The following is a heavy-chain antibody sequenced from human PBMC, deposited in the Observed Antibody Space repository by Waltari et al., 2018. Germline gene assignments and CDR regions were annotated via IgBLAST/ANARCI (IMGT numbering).Heavy chain of an antibody. D-gene: IGHD2-15*01. J-gene: IGHJ4*02. CDR3: ARLVVVVAAHFDY. Sequence: QVQLQESGPGLVKPSETLSLTCAVPGYSISSGYYWGWIRQPPGKGLEWIGSIYHSGSTYYNPSLKSRVTISVDTSKNQYSLKLSSVTAADTAVYYCARLVVVVAAHFDYWGQGTLVTVSS. CDR1: GYSISSGYY. V-gene: IGHV4-38-2*01. CDR2: IYHSGST.